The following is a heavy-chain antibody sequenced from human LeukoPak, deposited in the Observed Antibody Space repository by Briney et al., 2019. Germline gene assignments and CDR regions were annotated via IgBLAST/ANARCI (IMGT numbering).Heavy chain of an antibody. V-gene: IGHV4-4*07. CDR1: GGSISSYY. J-gene: IGHJ4*02. CDR3: ARVPYYHGSGSYGGPDY. D-gene: IGHD3-10*01. Sequence: SETLSLTCTVSGGSISSYYWSWIRQPAGKGLEWIGRIYTSGSTNYNPSLKSRVTMSVDTSKNQFSLKLSSVTAADTAVYYCARVPYYHGSGSYGGPDYWGQGTLVTVSS. CDR2: IYTSGST.